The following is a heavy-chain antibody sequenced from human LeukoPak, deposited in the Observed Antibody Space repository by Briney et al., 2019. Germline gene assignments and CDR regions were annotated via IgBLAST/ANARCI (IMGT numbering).Heavy chain of an antibody. V-gene: IGHV4-39*01. J-gene: IGHJ4*02. Sequence: SETLSLTCTVSGGSISSSSYYWGWIRQPPGKGLEWIGSIYYSGSTYYNPSLKSRVTISVDTSKNQFSLKLSSVTAADTAVYYCALTYGGNSGPVDYWGQGTLVTVSS. D-gene: IGHD4-23*01. CDR3: ALTYGGNSGPVDY. CDR2: IYYSGST. CDR1: GGSISSSSYY.